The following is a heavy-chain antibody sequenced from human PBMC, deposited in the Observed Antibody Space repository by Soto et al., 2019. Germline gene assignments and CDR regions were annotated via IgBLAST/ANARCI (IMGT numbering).Heavy chain of an antibody. D-gene: IGHD3-3*01. CDR3: ARGVYDYWSGYYAGSGLAV. Sequence: QVPLQESGPGLVKPSETLSLTCTVSGDSMSPFYWNWIRQSPGKGLEWIGYIYYSGNTNYNPSLTGRVAISVDTAKSRLSLKLSSVTAADTAVYYWARGVYDYWSGYYAGSGLAVWGQGTTVTVSS. V-gene: IGHV4-59*12. CDR1: GDSMSPFY. J-gene: IGHJ6*02. CDR2: IYYSGNT.